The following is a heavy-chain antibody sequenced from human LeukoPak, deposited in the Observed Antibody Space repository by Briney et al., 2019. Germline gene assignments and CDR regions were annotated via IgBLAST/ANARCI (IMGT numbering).Heavy chain of an antibody. CDR2: LYGGGST. CDR1: GFTVSSNY. J-gene: IGHJ4*02. Sequence: GSLRLSCAASGFTVSSNYMSWVRQAPGQGLEWVSVLYGGGSTYYADSVKGRFTISRDNSKNTLYLQMSSLRAEDTAVYYCAREDYSYGPLWGQGTLVTVSS. D-gene: IGHD5-18*01. CDR3: AREDYSYGPL. V-gene: IGHV3-53*01.